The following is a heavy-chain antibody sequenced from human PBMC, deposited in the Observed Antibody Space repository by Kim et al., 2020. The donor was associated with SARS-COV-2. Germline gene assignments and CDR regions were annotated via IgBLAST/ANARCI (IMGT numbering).Heavy chain of an antibody. V-gene: IGHV3-21*01. Sequence: GGSLRLSCAASGFTFSSYSMNWVRQAPGKGLEWVSSISSSSNYIYYVDSVKGRFTISRDNAQNSLYLQMNSLRAEDTAVYYCARDRNSDDTSGYYYYGMDVWGQGTTGTVSS. CDR1: GFTFSSYS. CDR2: ISSSSNYI. J-gene: IGHJ6*02. CDR3: ARDRNSDDTSGYYYYGMDV. D-gene: IGHD3-22*01.